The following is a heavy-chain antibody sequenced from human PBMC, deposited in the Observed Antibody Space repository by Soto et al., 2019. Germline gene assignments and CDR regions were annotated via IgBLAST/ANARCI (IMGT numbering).Heavy chain of an antibody. J-gene: IGHJ6*02. V-gene: IGHV3-74*01. Sequence: GGSLRLSCAASGFTFSNCWMHWVRQPPGKGLVWVALISSDGITISYADSVKGRFTISRDNAKNTLYLQMNSLRAEDTTMYYCVRARGYYGMDVWGQGTAVTVSS. CDR2: ISSDGITI. CDR1: GFTFSNCW. CDR3: VRARGYYGMDV.